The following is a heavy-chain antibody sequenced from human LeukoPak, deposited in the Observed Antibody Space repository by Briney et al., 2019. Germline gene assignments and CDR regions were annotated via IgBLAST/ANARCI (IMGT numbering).Heavy chain of an antibody. CDR2: IKQDGSET. Sequence: GGSLRLSCAASGFTFSNYWMNWVRQPPGKGLERVANIKQDGSETYYVDSVKGRFTISRDNAKNSLYLQMNGLRAEDTAVYYCATDMTATGGLGYWGQGTLVTVSS. V-gene: IGHV3-7*01. CDR1: GFTFSNYW. D-gene: IGHD3-16*01. J-gene: IGHJ4*02. CDR3: ATDMTATGGLGY.